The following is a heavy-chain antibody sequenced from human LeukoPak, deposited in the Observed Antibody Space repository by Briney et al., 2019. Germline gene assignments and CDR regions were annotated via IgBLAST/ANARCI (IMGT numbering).Heavy chain of an antibody. D-gene: IGHD1-26*01. CDR3: ARVGHNWFDP. J-gene: IGHJ5*02. CDR1: GGPISSPNW. CDR2: IYHSGRT. V-gene: IGHV4-4*02. Sequence: PSETLSLTCAVSGGPISSPNWWTWVRQPPGKGLEWIGEIYHSGRTNSNPSLESRVIMSVDKSKNQFSLKLTSVTAADTAVYYCARVGHNWFDPWGQGTLVTVSS.